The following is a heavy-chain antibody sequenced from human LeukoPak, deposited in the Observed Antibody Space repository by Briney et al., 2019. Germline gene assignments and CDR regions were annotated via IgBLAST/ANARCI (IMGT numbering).Heavy chain of an antibody. J-gene: IGHJ4*02. Sequence: ASVKVSCKASGYTFTGYYMHWVRQAPGQGLEWMGWINPNSGDTNYAQKFQGRVTMTRDTSISTAYMELSRLRSDDTAVYYCARNEVATISAGYWGQGTLVTVSS. CDR2: INPNSGDT. CDR3: ARNEVATISAGY. V-gene: IGHV1-2*02. CDR1: GYTFTGYY. D-gene: IGHD5-12*01.